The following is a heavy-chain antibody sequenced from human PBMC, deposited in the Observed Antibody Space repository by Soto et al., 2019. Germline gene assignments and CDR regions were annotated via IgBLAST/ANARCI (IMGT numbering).Heavy chain of an antibody. CDR2: ISSSSSTI. CDR3: DTFPNAHYSAISGYTEY. J-gene: IGHJ4*02. Sequence: GVSLRLSCAATGFTFSTYSMNWVRQAPGKGLEWVSYISSSSSTIYYADSVKGRFTISRDNAKNSLYLQMNSLRDEDTAVYYCDTFPNAHYSAISGYTEYWGQGILVSVSS. D-gene: IGHD3-22*01. CDR1: GFTFSTYS. V-gene: IGHV3-48*02.